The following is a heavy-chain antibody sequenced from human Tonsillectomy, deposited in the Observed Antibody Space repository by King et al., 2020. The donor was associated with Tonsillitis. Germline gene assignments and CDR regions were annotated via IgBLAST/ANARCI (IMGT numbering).Heavy chain of an antibody. CDR3: VRPSYYDSSVYAFDI. CDR1: GFTFSTYP. CDR2: IRSNGGST. Sequence: EVQLVESGGGLLQPGGSLRLSCSASGFTFSTYPMYWVRQAPGEGLEYVSDIRSNGGSTNYADSVKGRFSISRDNSKNTLYLQMSSLRDEDTAVYYCVRPSYYDSSVYAFDIWGQGTMVTVSS. J-gene: IGHJ3*02. D-gene: IGHD3-22*01. V-gene: IGHV3-64D*06.